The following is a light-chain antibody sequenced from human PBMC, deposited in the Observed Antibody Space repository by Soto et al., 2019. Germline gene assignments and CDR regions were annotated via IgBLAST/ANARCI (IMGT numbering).Light chain of an antibody. CDR1: SSDVGGYNY. Sequence: QYALTQPASVSGSPGQSITISCTGTSSDVGGYNYVSWYQQHPGKAPKLMIYEVSNRPSGVSNRFSGSKSGNTASLTISGLPAEDEADYYCSSYTSSSTRVFGGGTKLTVL. J-gene: IGLJ3*02. CDR3: SSYTSSSTRV. CDR2: EVS. V-gene: IGLV2-14*01.